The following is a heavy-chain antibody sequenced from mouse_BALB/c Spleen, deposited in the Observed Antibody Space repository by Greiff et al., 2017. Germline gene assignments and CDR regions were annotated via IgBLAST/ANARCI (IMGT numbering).Heavy chain of an antibody. CDR3: ARSYYDYDVFAY. D-gene: IGHD2-4*01. V-gene: IGHV3-8*02. J-gene: IGHJ3*01. CDR2: ISYSGST. Sequence: EVKLMESGPSLVKPSQTLSLTCSVTGDSITSGYWNWIRKFPGNKLEYMGYISYSGSTYYNPSLKSRISITRDTSKNQYYLQLNSVTTEDTATYYCARSYYDYDVFAYWGQGTLVTVSA. CDR1: GDSITSGY.